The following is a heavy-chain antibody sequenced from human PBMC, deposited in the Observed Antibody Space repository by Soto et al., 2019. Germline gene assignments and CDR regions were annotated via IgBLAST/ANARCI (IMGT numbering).Heavy chain of an antibody. J-gene: IGHJ5*02. Sequence: SETLSLTCTVSGGSISSSSYYWGWIRQPPGKGLEWIGSIYYSGSTYYNPSLKSRVTISVDTSKNQFSLKLSSVTAADTAVYYCASLPTWADILTGYYMGWFDPWGQGTLVTVSS. CDR3: ASLPTWADILTGYYMGWFDP. D-gene: IGHD3-9*01. V-gene: IGHV4-39*01. CDR2: IYYSGST. CDR1: GGSISSSSYY.